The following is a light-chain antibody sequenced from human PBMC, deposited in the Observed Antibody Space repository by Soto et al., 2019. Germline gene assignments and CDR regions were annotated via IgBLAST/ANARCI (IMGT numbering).Light chain of an antibody. CDR1: QSVSSN. CDR3: YQYGSTPPT. Sequence: EIVLTQSPGTLSLSPGERATLSCRASQSVSSNLAWYQQKPGQAPRLLIYGASTRATGIPARFSGSGSGTEFTLTISRLEPEDFVVFYCYQYGSTPPTFGQGTKVDIK. V-gene: IGKV3-20*01. J-gene: IGKJ1*01. CDR2: GAS.